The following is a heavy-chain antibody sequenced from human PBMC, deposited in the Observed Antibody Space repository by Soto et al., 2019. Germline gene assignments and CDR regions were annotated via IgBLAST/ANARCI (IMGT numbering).Heavy chain of an antibody. CDR2: IIPGGDT. CDR1: GGSFSGFY. CDR3: ARSRWGGGRFDY. V-gene: IGHV4-34*12. J-gene: IGHJ4*02. D-gene: IGHD2-15*01. Sequence: QVQLQQWGAGLLKPSETLSLTCAVYGGSFSGFYWSWIRQPPGKGLEWVGDIIPGGDTCSKPSLKSRVTIALDTSRTPLSLNLSSLTAADTAVYYCARSRWGGGRFDYWGQGTLVTVSS.